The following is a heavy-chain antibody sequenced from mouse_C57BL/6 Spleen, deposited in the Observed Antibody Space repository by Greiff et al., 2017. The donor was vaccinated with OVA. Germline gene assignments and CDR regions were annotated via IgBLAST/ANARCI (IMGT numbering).Heavy chain of an antibody. V-gene: IGHV1-50*01. CDR2: IDPSDSYT. CDR3: ASLLAD. Sequence: VQLQQPGAELVKPGASVKLSCKASGYTFTSYWMQWVKQRPGQGLEWIGEIDPSDSYTNYNQKFKGKATLTVDTSSSTAYMQLSSLTSEDSAVYYCASLLADWGQGTLVTVSA. J-gene: IGHJ3*01. CDR1: GYTFTSYW.